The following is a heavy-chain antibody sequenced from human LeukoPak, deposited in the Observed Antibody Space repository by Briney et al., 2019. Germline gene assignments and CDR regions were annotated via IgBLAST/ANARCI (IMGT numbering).Heavy chain of an antibody. CDR1: GFTFSSYG. CDR2: ISYDGSNK. V-gene: IGHV3-30*18. Sequence: GGSLRLSCAASGFTFSSYGMHWVRQAPGKGLEWVAVISYDGSNKYYADSVKGRFTISRDNSKNTLYLQMNSLRAEDTAVYYCAKMRVRETENDAFDIWGQGTMVTVSS. D-gene: IGHD3-10*01. CDR3: AKMRVRETENDAFDI. J-gene: IGHJ3*02.